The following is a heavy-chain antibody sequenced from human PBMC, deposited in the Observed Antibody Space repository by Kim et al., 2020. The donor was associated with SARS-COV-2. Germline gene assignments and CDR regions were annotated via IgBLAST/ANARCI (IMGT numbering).Heavy chain of an antibody. CDR1: GFTFSNYW. Sequence: GGSLRLSCAASGFTFSNYWMHWVRQVPGKGLVWVSRINIDGTNTNYADSVEGRFTISRDNAKNTLYLQMNRLRAEDTAVYYCTRGPEGSGYSSGWYFHYWGQGTLRTVSS. D-gene: IGHD6-19*01. J-gene: IGHJ4*02. CDR3: TRGPEGSGYSSGWYFHY. V-gene: IGHV3-74*01. CDR2: INIDGTNT.